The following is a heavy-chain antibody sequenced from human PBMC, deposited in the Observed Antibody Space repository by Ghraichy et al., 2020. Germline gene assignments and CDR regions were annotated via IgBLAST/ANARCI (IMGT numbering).Heavy chain of an antibody. D-gene: IGHD6-19*01. V-gene: IGHV4-34*01. Sequence: SETLSLTCAVYGGSFSGYYWSWIRQPPGKGLEWIGEINHSGSTNYNPSLKSRVTISVDTSKNQFSLKLSSVTAADTAVYYCARGSGWGALDYWGQGTLVTVSS. J-gene: IGHJ4*02. CDR3: ARGSGWGALDY. CDR2: INHSGST. CDR1: GGSFSGYY.